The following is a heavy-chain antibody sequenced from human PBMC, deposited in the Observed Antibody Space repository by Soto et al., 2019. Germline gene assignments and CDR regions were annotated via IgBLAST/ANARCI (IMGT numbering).Heavy chain of an antibody. Sequence: QVQLQESGPGLVKPSQTRSLTCTVSGGSISSGGYYWSWIRQHPGKGLEWIGNIYYSGSTYYNPSPESRVTISVDTSKNQFSLKLSSVTAADTAVYYCARGLPWFGELLQFDYWGQGTLVTVSS. CDR3: ARGLPWFGELLQFDY. CDR1: GGSISSGGYY. V-gene: IGHV4-31*03. D-gene: IGHD3-10*01. CDR2: IYYSGST. J-gene: IGHJ4*02.